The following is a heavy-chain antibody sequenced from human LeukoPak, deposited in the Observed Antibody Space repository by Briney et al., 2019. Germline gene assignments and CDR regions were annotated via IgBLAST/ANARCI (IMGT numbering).Heavy chain of an antibody. CDR1: AFTFSSYA. Sequence: GGSLILSCAASAFTFSSYAMSWVRQAPGNGLDLLSGISGSGGNTYYADSVKGRFTISRDNSNNTLYLQMNSLRAEDTALYYCAKYGGSGTQYNWFDPWGQGTLVIVSS. J-gene: IGHJ5*02. CDR3: AKYGGSGTQYNWFDP. V-gene: IGHV3-23*01. CDR2: ISGSGGNT. D-gene: IGHD3-10*01.